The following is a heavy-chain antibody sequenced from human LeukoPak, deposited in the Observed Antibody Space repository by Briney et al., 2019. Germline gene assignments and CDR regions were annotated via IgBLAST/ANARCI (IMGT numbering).Heavy chain of an antibody. CDR1: GGSISSYY. J-gene: IGHJ5*02. D-gene: IGHD6-19*01. Sequence: SETLSLTCTVSGGSISSYYWSWIRQPPGKGLEWIGYIYYSGSTNYNPSLKSRVTISVDTSKNLFSLKLSSVTAADTAVYYCARGGIAVAGKRPTKYNWFDPWGQGTLVTVSS. V-gene: IGHV4-59*01. CDR3: ARGGIAVAGKRPTKYNWFDP. CDR2: IYYSGST.